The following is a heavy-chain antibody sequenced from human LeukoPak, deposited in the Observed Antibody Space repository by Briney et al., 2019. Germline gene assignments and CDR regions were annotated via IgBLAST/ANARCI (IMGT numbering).Heavy chain of an antibody. J-gene: IGHJ5*02. CDR2: IYTSGST. Sequence: SETLSLTCTVSGGSISSGSYYWRWIRQPAGKGLEWIGRIYTSGSTNYNPSRKSRVTISVDTSKNQFSLKLSSVTAADTAVYYCARDFVISLGITWFDPWGQGTLVTVSS. V-gene: IGHV4-61*02. CDR3: ARDFVISLGITWFDP. D-gene: IGHD3-16*02. CDR1: GGSISSGSYY.